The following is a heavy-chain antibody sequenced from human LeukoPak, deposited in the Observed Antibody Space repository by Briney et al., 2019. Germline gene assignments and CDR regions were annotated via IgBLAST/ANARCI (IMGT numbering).Heavy chain of an antibody. J-gene: IGHJ5*02. V-gene: IGHV4-38-2*02. CDR2: IYHSGSA. CDR3: ARDPRWLTPDCTSTSCYENYFDP. Sequence: PSETLSLTCAVSGYSISSGYKWAWIRQSPGEGLEWIGSIYHSGSAHYNPSLKSRVTISVETSKNQFSLKMYSVTAADTAVYYCARDPRWLTPDCTSTSCYENYFDPWGQGTLVTVSS. D-gene: IGHD2-2*01. CDR1: GYSISSGYK.